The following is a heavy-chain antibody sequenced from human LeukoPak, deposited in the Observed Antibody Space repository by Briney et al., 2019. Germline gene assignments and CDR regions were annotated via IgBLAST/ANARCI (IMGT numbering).Heavy chain of an antibody. D-gene: IGHD2-2*01. CDR1: GASIRSHY. Sequence: SETLSLTCTVSGASIRSHYWSWIRQPPGKGLEWIGYMYYSGNSNYNPAPKSRVTMSVDTSKNQLSLKLSSVTAADTAVYYCARVCSSSSCAVDYWGQGTLVTVSS. CDR3: ARVCSSSSCAVDY. J-gene: IGHJ4*02. V-gene: IGHV4-59*11. CDR2: MYYSGNS.